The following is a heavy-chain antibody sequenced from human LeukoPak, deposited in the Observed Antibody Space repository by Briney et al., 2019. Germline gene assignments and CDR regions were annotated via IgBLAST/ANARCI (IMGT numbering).Heavy chain of an antibody. CDR1: GGSISSYY. Sequence: SETLSLTCTVSGGSISSYYWSWIRQPPGKGLEWIAYIYHSGSTSYNPSLKSRVTVSADASKNQFSLKLNSVTAADTAVYYCARSTWSEYFHLWGQGTLVTVSS. CDR3: ARSTWSEYFHL. V-gene: IGHV4-59*08. D-gene: IGHD5/OR15-5a*01. J-gene: IGHJ1*01. CDR2: IYHSGST.